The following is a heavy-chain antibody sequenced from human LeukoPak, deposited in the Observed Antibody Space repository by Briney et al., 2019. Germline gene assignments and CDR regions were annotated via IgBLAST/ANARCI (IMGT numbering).Heavy chain of an antibody. CDR1: GYTFTGYY. V-gene: IGHV1-2*02. CDR2: INPNSGGT. J-gene: IGHJ5*02. D-gene: IGHD3-3*01. Sequence: ASVKVSCKASGYTFTGYYMHWVRQAPGQGLEWMGWINPNSGGTNYAQKFQGRVTMTRDMSTSTVYMELSSLRSEDTAVYYCARGMDFWSGYYKSGWFDPWGQGTLVTVS. CDR3: ARGMDFWSGYYKSGWFDP.